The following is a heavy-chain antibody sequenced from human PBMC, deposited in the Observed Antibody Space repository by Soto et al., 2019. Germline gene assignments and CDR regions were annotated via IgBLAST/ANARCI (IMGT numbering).Heavy chain of an antibody. D-gene: IGHD6-19*01. V-gene: IGHV3-21*01. CDR3: ARDIGSGWYGDGMDV. CDR2: ISSSSSYI. Sequence: GGSLRLSCAASGFPFSSYSMNWVRQAPGKGLEWVSSISSSSSYIYYADSVKGRFTISRDNAKNSLYLQMNSLRAEDTAVYYCARDIGSGWYGDGMDVWGQGTTVTVSS. J-gene: IGHJ6*02. CDR1: GFPFSSYS.